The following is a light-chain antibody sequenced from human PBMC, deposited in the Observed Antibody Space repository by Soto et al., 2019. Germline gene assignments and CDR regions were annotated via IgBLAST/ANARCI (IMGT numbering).Light chain of an antibody. CDR1: TSNVGHNS. V-gene: IGLV1-51*01. CDR2: DDN. Sequence: QSVLPQPPSVSAAPGQEVTISCSGSTSNVGHNSVSWYQQLPGTAPKLLIYDDNKRPSGIPARFSGSKSGSSATLGITGLQTGDEADYYCGAWDDRLTVYFFGSGTKVTVL. J-gene: IGLJ1*01. CDR3: GAWDDRLTVYF.